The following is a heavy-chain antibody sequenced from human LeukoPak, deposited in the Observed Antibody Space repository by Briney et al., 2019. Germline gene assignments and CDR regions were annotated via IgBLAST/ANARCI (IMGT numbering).Heavy chain of an antibody. J-gene: IGHJ5*02. D-gene: IGHD6-13*01. CDR1: GFTFSSFG. CDR2: ISSSSSYI. Sequence: GGSLRLSCAASGFTFSSFGMSWVRQAPGKGLEWVSSISSSSSYIYCADSVKGRFTISRGNAKNSLYLQMNSLRAEDTAVYYCARDSGYSSSWYPTGDWFDPWGQGTLVTVSS. CDR3: ARDSGYSSSWYPTGDWFDP. V-gene: IGHV3-21*01.